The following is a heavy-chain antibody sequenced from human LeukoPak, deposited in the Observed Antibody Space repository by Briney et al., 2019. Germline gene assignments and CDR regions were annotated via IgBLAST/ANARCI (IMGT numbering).Heavy chain of an antibody. CDR2: IGYDGSNK. J-gene: IGHJ4*02. CDR1: GFPFSSSG. D-gene: IGHD2-15*01. Sequence: GVSLRLSCGASGFPFSSSGMHWVRQAPGKGLEWVAFIGYDGSNKYYAESVKDRFTISRDNSKDTLFLQMNSLRTEDTAVYHCAKKARYCSGGYCYADVDYWGQGTPVTVSS. V-gene: IGHV3-30*02. CDR3: AKKARYCSGGYCYADVDY.